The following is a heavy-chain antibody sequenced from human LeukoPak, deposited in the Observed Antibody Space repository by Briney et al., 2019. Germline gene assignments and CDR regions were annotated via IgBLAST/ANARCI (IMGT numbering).Heavy chain of an antibody. CDR2: INTNGANT. CDR3: VKGLDYSSSQMDS. V-gene: IGHV3-64*05. J-gene: IGHJ4*02. CDR1: GFTFKSYA. D-gene: IGHD6-6*01. Sequence: GRSLRLSCSASGFTFKSYAMHWVRQAPGKGLEYVSSINTNGANTYYADSVKGRFTISRDNSRDTVYVQMNSLTPEDTAVYYCVKGLDYSSSQMDSWGQGTLVTVSS.